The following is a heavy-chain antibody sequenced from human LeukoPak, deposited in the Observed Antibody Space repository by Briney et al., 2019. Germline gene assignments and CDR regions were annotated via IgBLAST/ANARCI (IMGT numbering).Heavy chain of an antibody. Sequence: GESLKISCKGSGYSFTSYWIGWVRQMPGKGLEWMGIIYPGDSDTRYSPSFQGQVTISADKSISTAYLQWSSLKASDTAMYYCARLKHYDILTGHKGYFDYWGQGTLVTVSS. CDR1: GYSFTSYW. CDR3: ARLKHYDILTGHKGYFDY. CDR2: IYPGDSDT. J-gene: IGHJ4*02. V-gene: IGHV5-51*01. D-gene: IGHD3-9*01.